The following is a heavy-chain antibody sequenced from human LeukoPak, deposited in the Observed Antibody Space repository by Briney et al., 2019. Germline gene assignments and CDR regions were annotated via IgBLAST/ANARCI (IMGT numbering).Heavy chain of an antibody. V-gene: IGHV4-31*03. CDR3: ARTYYYDSSGYKYNFDY. Sequence: SQTLSLTCTVSGGSISSGGYYWSWIRQHPGKGLEWIGYIYYSGSTYYNPSLKSRVTISVDTSKNQFSLKLSSVTAADTAVYYCARTYYYDSSGYKYNFDYWGQGTLVTVSS. D-gene: IGHD3-22*01. CDR1: GGSISSGGYY. CDR2: IYYSGST. J-gene: IGHJ4*02.